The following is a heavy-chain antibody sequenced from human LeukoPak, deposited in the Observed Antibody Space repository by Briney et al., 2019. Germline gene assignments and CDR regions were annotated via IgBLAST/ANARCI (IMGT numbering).Heavy chain of an antibody. CDR1: GYTFTGYD. CDR3: ARVLRQYQLLNWFDP. CDR2: INPNSGGT. V-gene: IGHV1-2*02. D-gene: IGHD2-2*01. Sequence: VASVKVSCKASGYTFTGYDMHWVRQAPGQGLEWMGWINPNSGGTNYAQKFQGRVTMTRDTSISTAYMELSRLGSDDTAVYYCARVLRQYQLLNWFDPWGQGTLVTVSS. J-gene: IGHJ5*02.